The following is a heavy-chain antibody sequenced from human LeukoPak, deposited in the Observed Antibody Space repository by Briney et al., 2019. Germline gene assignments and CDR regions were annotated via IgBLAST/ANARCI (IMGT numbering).Heavy chain of an antibody. Sequence: GGSLRLSCAASGFTFSSYSMNWVRQAPGKGLEWVSSISSSSSYIYYADSVKGRFTISRDHAKNSLYLQMNSLRAEDTAVYYCARGVPGYSSGWQVDAFDIWGQGTMVTVSS. CDR3: ARGVPGYSSGWQVDAFDI. CDR2: ISSSSSYI. D-gene: IGHD6-19*01. J-gene: IGHJ3*02. CDR1: GFTFSSYS. V-gene: IGHV3-21*01.